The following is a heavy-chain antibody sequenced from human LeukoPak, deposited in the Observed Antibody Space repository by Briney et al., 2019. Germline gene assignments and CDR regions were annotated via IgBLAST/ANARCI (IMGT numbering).Heavy chain of an antibody. CDR3: ARYAALSGPNWLDP. D-gene: IGHD6-19*01. J-gene: IGHJ5*02. V-gene: IGHV4-59*01. Sequence: PSETLSLTCTVSGGSIIGYWWSWIRQPPGKGLEWIGNIRYNGNTYSNPSLKSRVTISVDTSKNQFSMKLSSVTAADTAMYYCARYAALSGPNWLDPWGRETLVTVSS. CDR2: IRYNGNT. CDR1: GGSIIGYW.